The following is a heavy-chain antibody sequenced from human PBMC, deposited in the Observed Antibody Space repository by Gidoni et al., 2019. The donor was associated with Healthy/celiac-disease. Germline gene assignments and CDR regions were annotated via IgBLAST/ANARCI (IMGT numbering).Heavy chain of an antibody. CDR2: ISYDRSNK. D-gene: IGHD2-21*02. V-gene: IGHV3-30*04. CDR3: ARGGDIVVVTAMNYFDY. Sequence: QVQPVESGGGVVQPVRSRRLSCAAPGFTFSSYAMRWVRQAPGKGLEWVAVISYDRSNKYYADSVKGRFTSSRDNSKNTLYLQMNSLGAEDTAVYYCARGGDIVVVTAMNYFDYWGQGTLVTVSS. J-gene: IGHJ4*02. CDR1: GFTFSSYA.